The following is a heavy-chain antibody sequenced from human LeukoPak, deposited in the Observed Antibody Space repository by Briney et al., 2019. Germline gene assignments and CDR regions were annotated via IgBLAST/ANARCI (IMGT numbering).Heavy chain of an antibody. D-gene: IGHD1-26*01. CDR1: GFTFDDHA. CDR2: ISWNGESI. Sequence: GRSLRLSCAASGFTFDDHAMHWVRQAPGKGLEWVSGISWNGESIGYADSVKGRFTISRDDAKNSLYLQMNSLRAEDTALYYCAKDREWELPGFFDYWGQGTLVTVSS. CDR3: AKDREWELPGFFDY. J-gene: IGHJ4*02. V-gene: IGHV3-9*01.